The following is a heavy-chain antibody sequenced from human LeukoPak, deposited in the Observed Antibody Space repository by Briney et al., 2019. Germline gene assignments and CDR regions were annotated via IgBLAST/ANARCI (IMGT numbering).Heavy chain of an antibody. CDR3: ARVRRYDFWSGYYPYYDYYYYMDV. J-gene: IGHJ6*03. D-gene: IGHD3-3*01. V-gene: IGHV3-30*03. CDR1: AFTFSSYG. CDR2: ISYDGSNK. Sequence: RRSLRLSCAASAFTFSSYGMHWVRQAPGKGLEWVAVISYDGSNKYYADSVKGRFTISRDNSKNTLYLQMNSLRAEDTALYYCARVRRYDFWSGYYPYYDYYYYMDVWGKGTPVTVSS.